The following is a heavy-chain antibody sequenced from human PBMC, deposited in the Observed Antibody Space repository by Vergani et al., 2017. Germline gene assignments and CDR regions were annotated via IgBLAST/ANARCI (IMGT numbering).Heavy chain of an antibody. Sequence: QVQLVQSGAEVKKPGASVKVSCKASGYTFTSYDINWVRQATGQGLEWMGWMNPNSGNTGYTQKFQGRVTMTRNTSISTAYMELSSLRSEDTAVYYCARSLTGFWRLSYYYYIDVWGKGTTVTVSS. CDR1: GYTFTSYD. V-gene: IGHV1-8*01. CDR3: ARSLTGFWRLSYYYYIDV. D-gene: IGHD3-3*01. CDR2: MNPNSGNT. J-gene: IGHJ6*03.